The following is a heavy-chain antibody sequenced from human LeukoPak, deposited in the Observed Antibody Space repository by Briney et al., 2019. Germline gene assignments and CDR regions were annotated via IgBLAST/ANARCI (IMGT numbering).Heavy chain of an antibody. CDR1: GYTLTELS. Sequence: ASVKVSCKVSGYTLTELSMHWVRQAPGKGLERMGGFDPEDGETIYAQKFQGRVTMTEDTSTDTAYMELSSLRSEDTAVYYCATGIVVVPAAMSSGYYYYMDVWGKGTTVTVSS. J-gene: IGHJ6*03. V-gene: IGHV1-24*01. CDR2: FDPEDGET. CDR3: ATGIVVVPAAMSSGYYYYMDV. D-gene: IGHD2-2*01.